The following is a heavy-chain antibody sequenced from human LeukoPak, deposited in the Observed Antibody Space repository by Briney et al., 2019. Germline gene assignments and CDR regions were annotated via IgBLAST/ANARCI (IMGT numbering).Heavy chain of an antibody. CDR1: GFTSGNYG. J-gene: IGHJ4*02. V-gene: IGHV3-30*18. CDR3: AKDGDH. Sequence: GGSLRLSCAASGFTSGNYGMLWVRQAPGKGLEWLAVISYDGSKKYYADSVKGRFTVSRDNSKNTLHLQMNSLRAEDTAVYYCAKDGDHWGQGILVTVSS. CDR2: ISYDGSKK.